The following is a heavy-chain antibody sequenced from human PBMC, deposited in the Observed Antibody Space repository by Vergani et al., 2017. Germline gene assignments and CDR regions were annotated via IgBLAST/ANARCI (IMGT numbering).Heavy chain of an antibody. CDR2: ISNKAYGGTT. CDR3: SSGRLYSFGYSDV. J-gene: IGHJ4*02. CDR1: GFSFGAYA. D-gene: IGHD5-18*01. V-gene: IGHV3-49*04. Sequence: EVQLVESGGGLVPPGRSLRLSCAASGFSFGAYAMTWVCQGPGKWLERVAFISNKAYGGTTEYAASVKGRFTISRDDSKRLAYLLLSGLKTEDTAVYFCSSGRLYSFGYSDVWGQGTRVTVSS.